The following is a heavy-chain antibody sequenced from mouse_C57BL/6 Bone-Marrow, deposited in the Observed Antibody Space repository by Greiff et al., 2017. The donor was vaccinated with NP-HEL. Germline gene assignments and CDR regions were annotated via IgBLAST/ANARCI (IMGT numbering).Heavy chain of an antibody. CDR3: ARIGPHGSSYGAMDY. D-gene: IGHD1-1*01. J-gene: IGHJ4*01. V-gene: IGHV1-18*01. CDR1: GYTFTDYN. Sequence: VQLQQSGPELVKPGASVKIPCKASGYTFTDYNMDWVKQSHGKSLEWIGDINPNNGGTIYNQKFKGKATLTVDKSSSTAYMELRSLTSEDTAVYYCARIGPHGSSYGAMDYWGQGTSVTVSS. CDR2: INPNNGGT.